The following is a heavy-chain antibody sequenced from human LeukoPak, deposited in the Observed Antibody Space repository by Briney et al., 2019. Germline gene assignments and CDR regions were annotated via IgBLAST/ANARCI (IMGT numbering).Heavy chain of an antibody. CDR3: AKDPPSGVATIMGDLFDY. J-gene: IGHJ4*02. CDR1: GFTFSSYG. D-gene: IGHD5-12*01. CDR2: ISGSGGST. V-gene: IGHV3-23*01. Sequence: PGGTLRLSCAVSGFTFSSYGMSWVRQAPGKGLEWVSGISGSGGSTYYADSVKGRFTISKDNSKNTLYLQMNSLRAEDTAVYYCAKDPPSGVATIMGDLFDYWGQGTLVTVSS.